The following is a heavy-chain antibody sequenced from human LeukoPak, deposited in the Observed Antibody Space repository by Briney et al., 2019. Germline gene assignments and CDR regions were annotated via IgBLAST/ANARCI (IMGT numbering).Heavy chain of an antibody. CDR2: INHSGST. J-gene: IGHJ4*02. Sequence: SETLSLTCAVYGGSFSGYYWSWIRQPPGKGLEWIGEINHSGSTNYNPSLKSRVTISVDTSKNQFSLKLTSVTAADTAVYYCAKGTSTFDYWGQGTLVTVSS. CDR1: GGSFSGYY. V-gene: IGHV4-34*01. CDR3: AKGTSTFDY. D-gene: IGHD1-14*01.